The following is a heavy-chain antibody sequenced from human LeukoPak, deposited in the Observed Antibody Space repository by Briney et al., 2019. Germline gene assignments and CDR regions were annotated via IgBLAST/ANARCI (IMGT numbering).Heavy chain of an antibody. CDR1: GGSISSGGYY. Sequence: SSETLSLTCTVSGGSISSGGYYWSWIRQHPGKGLEWIGYIYYSGSTYYNPSLKSRVTISVDTSKNQFSLKLSSVTAADTAVYYCARYYYSVNWFDPWGQGTLVTVSS. J-gene: IGHJ5*02. CDR3: ARYYYSVNWFDP. V-gene: IGHV4-31*03. CDR2: IYYSGST. D-gene: IGHD3-22*01.